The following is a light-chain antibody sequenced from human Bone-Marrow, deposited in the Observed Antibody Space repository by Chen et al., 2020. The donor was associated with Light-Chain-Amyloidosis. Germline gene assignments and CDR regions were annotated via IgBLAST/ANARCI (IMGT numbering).Light chain of an antibody. CDR2: DAS. CDR1: QDISNY. Sequence: DIQMTQSPSSLSASVGDRVSITCQASQDISNYLNWYQQKPGKAPKLLIYDASNWETGVSSRFSGSGSGTHFTLTISSLQPEDTATYYCQQFDNLPLTFGGGTRVEI. CDR3: QQFDNLPLT. V-gene: IGKV1-33*01. J-gene: IGKJ4*01.